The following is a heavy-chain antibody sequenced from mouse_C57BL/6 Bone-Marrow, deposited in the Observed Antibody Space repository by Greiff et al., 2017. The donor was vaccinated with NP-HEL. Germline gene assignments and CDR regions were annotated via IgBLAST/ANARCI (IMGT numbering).Heavy chain of an antibody. J-gene: IGHJ3*01. CDR3: AVGNYGFFAY. V-gene: IGHV1-82*01. Sequence: QVQLQQSGPELVKPGASVKISCKASGYAFSSSWMNWVKQRPGKGLEWIGRIYPGDGDTNYNGKFKGKATLTADKSSSTAYMQLSSLTSEDSAVYFCAVGNYGFFAYWGQGTLVTVSA. CDR1: GYAFSSSW. CDR2: IYPGDGDT. D-gene: IGHD1-2*01.